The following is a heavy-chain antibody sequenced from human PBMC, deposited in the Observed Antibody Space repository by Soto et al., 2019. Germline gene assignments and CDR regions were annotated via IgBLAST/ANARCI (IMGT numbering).Heavy chain of an antibody. D-gene: IGHD5-12*01. V-gene: IGHV1-69*01. CDR3: ARVIVATKTYYYYGMDV. CDR1: GGTFSSYA. J-gene: IGHJ6*04. Sequence: QVQLVQSGSEVKKPGSSVKVSCKASGGTFSSYAISWVRQAPGQGLEWMGGIIPIFGTANYAQKFQGRVTITADESTSTAYMELSSLRSEDTAVYYCARVIVATKTYYYYGMDVWGKGTTVTVSS. CDR2: IIPIFGTA.